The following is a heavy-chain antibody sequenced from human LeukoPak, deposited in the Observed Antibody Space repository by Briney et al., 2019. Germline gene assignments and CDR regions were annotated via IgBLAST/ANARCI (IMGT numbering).Heavy chain of an antibody. CDR3: ATLVSTRYYFDY. CDR1: DYSISSGYGYY. CDR2: TYHSGIT. J-gene: IGHJ4*02. Sequence: SETLSLACTVSDYSISSGYGYYWGWIRQPPGKGLEWIGNTYHSGITYYNHFNSSLKSRVTISIDTSKNQFSLRLTSVTAADTAVYFCATLVSTRYYFDYWGQGTLVTVSS. V-gene: IGHV4-38-2*02. D-gene: IGHD5/OR15-5a*01.